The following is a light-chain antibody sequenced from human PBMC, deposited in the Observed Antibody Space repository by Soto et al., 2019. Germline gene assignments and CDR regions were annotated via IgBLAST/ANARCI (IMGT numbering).Light chain of an antibody. J-gene: IGLJ1*01. CDR3: SAYAGSPYLYV. Sequence: QSVLTQPPSASGSPGQSVTISCNGTSFDVGGYNYVSWYQQHPGKAPQVLMYEVSKRPSGVPDRFSGSKSGNTASLTVSGLQAEDEADYYCSAYAGSPYLYVFGSGTKVTVL. V-gene: IGLV2-8*01. CDR2: EVS. CDR1: SFDVGGYNY.